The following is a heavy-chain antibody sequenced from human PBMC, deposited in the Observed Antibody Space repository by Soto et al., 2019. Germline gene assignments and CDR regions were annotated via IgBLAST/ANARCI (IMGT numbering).Heavy chain of an antibody. J-gene: IGHJ5*02. CDR2: IYYSGSI. Sequence: PSETLSLTCTVSGGSISSGGYYWNWIRKHPGKGLEWIGYIYYSGSISYNPSLKSRVTISVDTSKNQFSLKLSSVTAADTAVYYCATQEVGGSYVYTFDPWGQGTLVTVSS. D-gene: IGHD1-26*01. CDR3: ATQEVGGSYVYTFDP. CDR1: GGSISSGGYY. V-gene: IGHV4-31*03.